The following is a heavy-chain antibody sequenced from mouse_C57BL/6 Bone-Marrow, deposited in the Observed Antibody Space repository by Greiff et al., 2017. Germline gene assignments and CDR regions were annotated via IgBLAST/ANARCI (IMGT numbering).Heavy chain of an antibody. CDR2: IYPGDGDT. CDR1: GYAFSSSW. V-gene: IGHV1-82*01. CDR3: ARSPDYGSSPWYFDV. Sequence: QVHVKQSGPELVKPGASVKISCKASGYAFSSSWMNWVKQRPGKGLEWIGRIYPGDGDTNYNGKFKGKATLTADKSSSTAYMQLSSLTSEDSAVYFCARSPDYGSSPWYFDVWGTGTTVTVSS. D-gene: IGHD1-1*01. J-gene: IGHJ1*03.